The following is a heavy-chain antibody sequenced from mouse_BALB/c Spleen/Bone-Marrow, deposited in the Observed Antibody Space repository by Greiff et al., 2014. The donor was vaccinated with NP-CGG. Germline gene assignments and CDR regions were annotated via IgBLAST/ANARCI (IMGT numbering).Heavy chain of an antibody. J-gene: IGHJ4*01. Sequence: EVQVVESGAELVKPGASVKLSCTASGFNIKDTYMHWVKQRPEQGLEWIGRIYPANGDTKYNPKFQGKATITADTSSNTAYLQLSSLTSEDTAVYYCARYGNGLMDYWGQGTSVTVSS. CDR1: GFNIKDTY. V-gene: IGHV14-3*02. CDR2: IYPANGDT. D-gene: IGHD2-1*01. CDR3: ARYGNGLMDY.